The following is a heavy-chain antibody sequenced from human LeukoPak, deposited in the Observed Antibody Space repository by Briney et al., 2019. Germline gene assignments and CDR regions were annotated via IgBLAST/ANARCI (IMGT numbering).Heavy chain of an antibody. V-gene: IGHV4-59*08. CDR3: ARVRVELGLIDY. CDR2: IYYSGST. CDR1: GGSISSYY. Sequence: SETLSLTCTVSGGSISSYYWSWIRQPPGKGLEWIGYIYYSGSTNYNPSLKSRVTISVGTSKNQFSLKLSSVTAADTAVYYCARVRVELGLIDYWGQGTLVTVSS. D-gene: IGHD1-1*01. J-gene: IGHJ4*02.